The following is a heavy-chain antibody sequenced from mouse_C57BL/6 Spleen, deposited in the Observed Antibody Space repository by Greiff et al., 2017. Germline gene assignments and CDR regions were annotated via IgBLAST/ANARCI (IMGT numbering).Heavy chain of an antibody. V-gene: IGHV5-17*01. CDR1: GFTFSDYG. CDR3: ARRSSPIYYAMDY. D-gene: IGHD1-1*01. CDR2: ISSGSSTI. Sequence: EVQLKESGGGLVKPGGSLKLSCAASGFTFSDYGMHWVRQAPEKGLEWVAYISSGSSTIYYADTVKGRFTISRDNAKNTLFLQMTSLRSEDTAMYYWARRSSPIYYAMDYWGQGTSVTVSS. J-gene: IGHJ4*01.